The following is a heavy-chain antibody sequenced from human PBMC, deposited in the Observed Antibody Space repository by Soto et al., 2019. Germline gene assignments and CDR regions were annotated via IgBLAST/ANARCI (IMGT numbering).Heavy chain of an antibody. J-gene: IGHJ6*02. Sequence: QVQLVQSGAEVKKPGSSVKVSCKASGGTFSSYAISWVRQAPGQVLEWMGGIIPIFGTANYAQKFQGRVTITADESTSTAYMELSSLRSEDTAVYYCARAFHYGDYANYYYYGMDVWGQGTTVTVSS. CDR2: IIPIFGTA. CDR3: ARAFHYGDYANYYYYGMDV. CDR1: GGTFSSYA. V-gene: IGHV1-69*01. D-gene: IGHD4-17*01.